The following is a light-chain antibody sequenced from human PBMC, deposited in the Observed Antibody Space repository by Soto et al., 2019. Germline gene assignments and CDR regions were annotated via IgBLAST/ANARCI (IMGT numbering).Light chain of an antibody. J-gene: IGLJ2*01. CDR1: SGHSSYA. CDR2: LDSDGSH. Sequence: QPVLTQSASASASLGASVKLTCTLSSGHSSYAIAWHQQQPEKGHRYLMKLDSDGSHTKGDAIPDRFSGSSSGAERYLTISSLQSEDEADYYCQTWGTGIHVVFGGGTKLTVL. CDR3: QTWGTGIHVV. V-gene: IGLV4-69*01.